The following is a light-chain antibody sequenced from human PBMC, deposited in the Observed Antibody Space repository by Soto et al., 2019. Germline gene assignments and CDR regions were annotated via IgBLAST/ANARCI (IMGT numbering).Light chain of an antibody. J-gene: IGKJ5*01. CDR3: QQYGSSPL. CDR1: QSINSD. Sequence: EIVLTQSPGTLSSSPWERATLSCRASQSINSDLAWYQQKPGQAPRLLIYGASTRAADIPARFSGSGAGTEFTLTSSSLQSDDFAVYYCQQYGSSPLFGQGTRLEIK. CDR2: GAS. V-gene: IGKV3-15*01.